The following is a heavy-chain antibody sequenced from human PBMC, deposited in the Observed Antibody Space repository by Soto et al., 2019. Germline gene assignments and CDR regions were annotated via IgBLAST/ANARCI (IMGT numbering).Heavy chain of an antibody. V-gene: IGHV3-30-3*01. CDR3: ARGRLYYYDSSGYLAPFDY. D-gene: IGHD3-22*01. Sequence: QVQLVESGGGVVQPGRSLRLSCAASGFTFSSYAKHWVRQAPGKGLEWVAVISYGGSNKYYADSVKGRFTISRDNSKNTLYLQMNSLRAEDTAVYYCARGRLYYYDSSGYLAPFDYWGQGTLVTVSS. CDR1: GFTFSSYA. CDR2: ISYGGSNK. J-gene: IGHJ4*02.